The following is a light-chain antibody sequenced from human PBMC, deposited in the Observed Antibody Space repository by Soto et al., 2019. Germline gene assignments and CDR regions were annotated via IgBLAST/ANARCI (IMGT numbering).Light chain of an antibody. J-gene: IGKJ3*01. Sequence: EIVLTQSPGTLSLSPGERATLSCRASQSVSSTYLDWYQQKPGQAPRLLIYAASSRSTGIPDRFSGSGSGTDFTLTISRLEPEDFAVYYCQQYGSSLLFTFGPGTKLDIK. V-gene: IGKV3-20*01. CDR2: AAS. CDR1: QSVSSTY. CDR3: QQYGSSLLFT.